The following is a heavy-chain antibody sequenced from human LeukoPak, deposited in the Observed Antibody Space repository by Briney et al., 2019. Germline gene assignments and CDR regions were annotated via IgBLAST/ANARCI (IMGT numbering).Heavy chain of an antibody. Sequence: FETPVPNCTVSCGSPRSSSYFLGWVPHPPRKGLEWIASISYSGNTYYNPSLKSRVTISGDTSKNQFSLKLNSVTAADTAVYYCVGRYCGGNCYYGHWGQGTQVTVSS. CDR2: ISYSGNT. D-gene: IGHD2-21*02. V-gene: IGHV4-39*07. J-gene: IGHJ4*02. CDR1: CGSPRSSSYF. CDR3: VGRYCGGNCYYGH.